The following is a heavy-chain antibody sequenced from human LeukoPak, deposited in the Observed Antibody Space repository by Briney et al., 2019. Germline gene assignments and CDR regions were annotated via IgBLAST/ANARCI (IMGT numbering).Heavy chain of an antibody. J-gene: IGHJ4*02. CDR2: IYYDGGT. D-gene: IGHD3-10*01. V-gene: IGHV4-61*01. CDR1: GGSVSSASYY. Sequence: SETLSLTCTVSGGSVSSASYYWSWIRQPPRGGLEWIGFIYYDGGTSYNPSLKSRVTLSVDTSKNQFSLKLSSVTAADTAVYYCARHVRGVDYWGQGTLVTVSS. CDR3: ARHVRGVDY.